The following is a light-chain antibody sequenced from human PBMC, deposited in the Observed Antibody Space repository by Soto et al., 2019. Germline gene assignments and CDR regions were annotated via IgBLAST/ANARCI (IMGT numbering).Light chain of an antibody. Sequence: QSALTQPPSVSAAPGQQISISCSGSSSNVGTNYVSWYQQLPGTAPKLLIYDNSRRPSGIPDRFSGSKSGTSATLGISGLQTGDEADYYCGTWDTSLSGVVLGGGTKLTVL. V-gene: IGLV1-51*01. CDR2: DNS. CDR3: GTWDTSLSGVV. CDR1: SSNVGTNY. J-gene: IGLJ2*01.